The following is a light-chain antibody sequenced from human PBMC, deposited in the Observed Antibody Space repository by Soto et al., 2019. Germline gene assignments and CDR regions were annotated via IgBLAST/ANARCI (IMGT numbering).Light chain of an antibody. J-gene: IGKJ2*01. CDR2: AAS. V-gene: IGKV1-39*01. Sequence: DIQMTQSPSSLSASVGDRVTITCRASQSISSYLNWYEQKPGKAPKLLIYAASSLQSGVPSRFSGSGSGTDFNLTISSLQPEDFATYYCQQGYRTPYTFGQGTKLEIK. CDR1: QSISSY. CDR3: QQGYRTPYT.